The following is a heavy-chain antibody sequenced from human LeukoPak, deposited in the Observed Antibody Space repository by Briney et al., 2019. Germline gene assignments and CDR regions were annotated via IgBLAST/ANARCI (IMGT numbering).Heavy chain of an antibody. J-gene: IGHJ4*02. D-gene: IGHD6-19*01. CDR3: APLGAPSSGWYGY. CDR2: ISYDGSNK. Sequence: PGGSLTLSCAASGFTFSSYGMRWVRQAPGKXLEWVAVISYDGSNKYYADSVKGRFTISRDNSKNTLYLQMNSLRAEDTAVYYCAPLGAPSSGWYGYWGQGTLVTVSS. CDR1: GFTFSSYG. V-gene: IGHV3-30*03.